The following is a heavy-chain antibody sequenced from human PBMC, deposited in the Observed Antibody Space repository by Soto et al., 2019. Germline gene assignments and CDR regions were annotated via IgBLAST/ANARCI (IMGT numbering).Heavy chain of an antibody. J-gene: IGHJ4*02. CDR1: GYSFTSYW. D-gene: IGHD4-17*01. V-gene: IGHV5-51*01. Sequence: PGESLKISCKGSGYSFTSYWIGWVLQMPWKGLEWMGIIYPGDSDTRYSPSFQGQVTISADKSISTAYLQWSSLKASDTAMYYCARSVFALHDYGDPNFFDYWGQGTLVTVSS. CDR3: ARSVFALHDYGDPNFFDY. CDR2: IYPGDSDT.